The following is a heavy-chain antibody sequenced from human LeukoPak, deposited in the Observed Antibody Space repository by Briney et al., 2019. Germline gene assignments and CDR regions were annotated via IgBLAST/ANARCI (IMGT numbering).Heavy chain of an antibody. V-gene: IGHV1-46*01. D-gene: IGHD2-2*01. CDR3: ARDQEGCSSTSCYFGLGFFDY. J-gene: IGHJ4*02. CDR1: GYTFTSYY. CDR2: INPSGGST. Sequence: GASVKVSCKASGYTFTSYYMHWVRQAPGQGLGWMGIINPSGGSTSYAQKFQGRVTMTRDTSTSTVYMELSSLRSEDTAVYYCARDQEGCSSTSCYFGLGFFDYWGQGTLVTVSS.